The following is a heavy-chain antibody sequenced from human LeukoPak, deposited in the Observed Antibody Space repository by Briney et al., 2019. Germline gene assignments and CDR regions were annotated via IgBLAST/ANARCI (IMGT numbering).Heavy chain of an antibody. CDR1: GYTFTSYY. Sequence: ASVKVSCKASGYTFTSYYMHWVRQAPGQGLEWMGIINPSGGSTSYAQKFQGRVTMTRDMSTSTVYMELSSLKASDTAMYYCARPPENYYDTSASQYWGQGTLVTVSS. CDR2: INPSGGST. J-gene: IGHJ4*02. CDR3: ARPPENYYDTSASQY. D-gene: IGHD3-22*01. V-gene: IGHV1-46*01.